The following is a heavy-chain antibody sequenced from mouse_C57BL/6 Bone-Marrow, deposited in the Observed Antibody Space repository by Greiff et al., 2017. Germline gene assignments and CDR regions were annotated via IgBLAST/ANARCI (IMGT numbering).Heavy chain of an antibody. J-gene: IGHJ3*01. CDR3: ARGGCFAY. V-gene: IGHV1-59*01. Sequence: QVQLQQPGAELVRPGTSVKLSCKASGYTFTSYWMHWVKQRPGQGLEWIGVIDPSDSYTNYNQKFKGKATLTVDPSSSTAYMQLSSLTSEDSAVYYCARGGCFAYWGQGTLVTVSA. CDR1: GYTFTSYW. CDR2: IDPSDSYT.